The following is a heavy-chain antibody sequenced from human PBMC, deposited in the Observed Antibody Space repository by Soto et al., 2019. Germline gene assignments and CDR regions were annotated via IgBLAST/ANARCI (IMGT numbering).Heavy chain of an antibody. D-gene: IGHD6-6*01. CDR1: GGSISSSSSY. V-gene: IGHV4-39*01. J-gene: IGHJ4*01. CDR2: IYYSGSA. CDR3: ARSTIAPHLFMYPFDD. Sequence: SETLSLTCSVSGGSISSSSSYWGWIRQPPGKGLEWIGTIYYSGSAYYNPSLKSRVTISVDTSKNQFSLKLSSVTAADTAVYYCARSTIAPHLFMYPFDDRGQGTSVTVSS.